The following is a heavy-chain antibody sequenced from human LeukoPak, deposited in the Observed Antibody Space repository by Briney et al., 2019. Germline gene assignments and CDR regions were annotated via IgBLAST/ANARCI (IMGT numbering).Heavy chain of an antibody. J-gene: IGHJ4*02. CDR2: IIPIFGTA. D-gene: IGHD5-12*01. V-gene: IGHV1-69*05. CDR3: ARESTDSGYRN. CDR1: GGTFSRYA. Sequence: ASVKVSCKASGGTFSRYAISWVRQAPGQGLEWMGGIIPIFGTANYAQKFQGRVTMTRDTSTSTVYMELSSLRSEDTAVYYCARESTDSGYRNWGQGTLVTVSS.